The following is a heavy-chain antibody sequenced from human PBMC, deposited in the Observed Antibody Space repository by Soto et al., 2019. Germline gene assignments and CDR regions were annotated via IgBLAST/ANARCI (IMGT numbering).Heavy chain of an antibody. Sequence: PSETLSLTCTVSGRTFNINADFWYLAWIRQPPGKGLEWIGSIDNGGNTHYDAPLKSRVIISADTSKNHFSLSLNPVTAADTAVDYWVKRSLLMAPTWGQGIQVTVSS. CDR1: GRTFNINADF. V-gene: IGHV4-39*01. CDR3: VKRSLLMAPT. D-gene: IGHD1-26*01. J-gene: IGHJ4*02. CDR2: IDNGGNT.